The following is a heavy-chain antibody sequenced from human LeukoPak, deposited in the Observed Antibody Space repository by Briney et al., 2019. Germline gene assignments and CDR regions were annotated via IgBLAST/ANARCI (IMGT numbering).Heavy chain of an antibody. V-gene: IGHV3-7*01. CDR3: ARKLYYYDTSPAGWFDP. Sequence: PGGSLRLSCAASGFTFSRYWMTWVRQGQGKGLEWVATINQDGSGEYYVDSVKGRFTISRDDAKNSLYLQISGLRAEDTAMYHCARKLYYYDTSPAGWFDPWGQGTLVTVS. D-gene: IGHD3-22*01. CDR2: INQDGSGE. J-gene: IGHJ5*02. CDR1: GFTFSRYW.